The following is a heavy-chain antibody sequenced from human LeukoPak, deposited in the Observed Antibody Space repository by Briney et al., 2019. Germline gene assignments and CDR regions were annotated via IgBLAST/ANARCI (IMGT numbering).Heavy chain of an antibody. V-gene: IGHV1-69*13. CDR1: GGTFSSYA. D-gene: IGHD4-17*01. CDR2: IIPIFGTA. J-gene: IGHJ4*02. Sequence: SVKVSCKASGGTFSSYAISWVRQAPGQGLEWMGGIIPIFGTANYAQKFQGRVTITADESTSTAYMELSSLRSEDTAVYYCVRGSEGLSPRRDYGDYVFVRWGQGTLVTVSS. CDR3: VRGSEGLSPRRDYGDYVFVR.